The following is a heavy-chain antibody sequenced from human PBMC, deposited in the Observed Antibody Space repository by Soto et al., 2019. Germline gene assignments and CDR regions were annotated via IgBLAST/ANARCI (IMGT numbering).Heavy chain of an antibody. CDR1: GGSISSGDYY. D-gene: IGHD3-10*01. CDR2: IDYSGST. J-gene: IGHJ6*02. CDR3: AREVMVRTNRYYYYGMDV. V-gene: IGHV4-30-4*01. Sequence: QVQLQESGPGLVKPSQTLSLTCTVSGGSISSGDYYWSWIRQPPGKGLEWIGYIDYSGSTYYNPYLKSRVTISVDTSKNQFSLKLSSVTAADTAVYYCAREVMVRTNRYYYYGMDVWGRGTTVTVSS.